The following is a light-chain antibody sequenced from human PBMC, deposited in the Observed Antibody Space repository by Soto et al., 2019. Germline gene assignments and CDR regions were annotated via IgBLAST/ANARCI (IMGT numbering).Light chain of an antibody. CDR2: AAS. V-gene: IGKV1-39*01. CDR1: QSINNY. CDR3: QQNSTTPIT. J-gene: IGKJ5*01. Sequence: DIQMTQSPSSLSASVGDRVTITFRASQSINNYLNWYQQKPGKAPNLLIYAASTLQSGVPPRFSGSGSGTDFTLAISSLAPDDLPTYYCQQNSTTPITCGQKTRLEIK.